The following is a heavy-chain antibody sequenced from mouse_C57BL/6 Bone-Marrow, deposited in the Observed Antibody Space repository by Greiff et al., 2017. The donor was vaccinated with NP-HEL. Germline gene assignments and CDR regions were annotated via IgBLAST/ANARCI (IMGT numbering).Heavy chain of an antibody. CDR1: GFTFSDYG. Sequence: EVHLVESGGGLVKPGGSLKLSCAASGFTFSDYGMHWVRQAPEKGLEWVAYIGSGSSTIYYADTVKGRFTISRDNAKNTLFLQMTSLRSEDTAMYYCARCNYDAMDYWGQGTSVTVSS. J-gene: IGHJ4*01. V-gene: IGHV5-17*01. D-gene: IGHD2-1*01. CDR2: IGSGSSTI. CDR3: ARCNYDAMDY.